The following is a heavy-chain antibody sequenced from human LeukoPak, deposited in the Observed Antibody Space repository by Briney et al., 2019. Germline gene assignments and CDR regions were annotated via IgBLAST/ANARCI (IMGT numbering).Heavy chain of an antibody. D-gene: IGHD2-15*01. CDR2: IYHFGTA. V-gene: IGHV4-38-2*02. J-gene: IGHJ4*02. CDR1: GDSISSNYY. Sequence: KPSETLSPTCTVSGDSISSNYYWGWIRQPPGKGLEWIGSIYHFGTAYYNPSLRSRVAMSPDTSKNQFSLNVSSVTAADTAVYYCARVIVTSLRYYFDYWGQGALVTVSS. CDR3: ARVIVTSLRYYFDY.